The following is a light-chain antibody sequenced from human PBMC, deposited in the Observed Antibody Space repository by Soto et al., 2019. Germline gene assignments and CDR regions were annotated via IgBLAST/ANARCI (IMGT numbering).Light chain of an antibody. CDR3: AAWDDSLSDYV. J-gene: IGLJ1*01. CDR1: SSDIGSSP. V-gene: IGLV1-44*01. CDR2: SDN. Sequence: QSVLTQPPSASGTPGQRVTISCSGSSSDIGSSPVNWYQQLPGTAPKLFIYSDNQRPSGVPDRFSGSKSGTSASLAISGLQSDDEADYYCAAWDDSLSDYVFGPGTKVTVL.